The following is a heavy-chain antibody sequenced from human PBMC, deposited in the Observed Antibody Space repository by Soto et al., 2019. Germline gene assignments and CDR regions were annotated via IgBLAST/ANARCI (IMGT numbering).Heavy chain of an antibody. D-gene: IGHD3-3*01. Sequence: SETLSLTCTVSGGSISSYYWSWIRQPPGKGLEWIGYIYYSGSTNYNPSLKSRVTISIDTSKNQFSLKISSVTAADTAVYYCAKVNDFWTGYYSTNWFDPWGQGTLVTVSS. V-gene: IGHV4-59*01. CDR2: IYYSGST. CDR3: AKVNDFWTGYYSTNWFDP. CDR1: GGSISSYY. J-gene: IGHJ5*02.